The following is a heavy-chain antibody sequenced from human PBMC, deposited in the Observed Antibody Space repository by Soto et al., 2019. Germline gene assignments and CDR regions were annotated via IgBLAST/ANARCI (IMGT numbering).Heavy chain of an antibody. CDR2: IGESGTPT. CDR3: ARYIPGVRYYGMDV. Sequence: GGSLSLSCAASGFPFSSYSMKRVRQAPGKGLEWVSLIGESGTPTYYADSVKGRFTISRDNSGNTLFLEMYSLRAEDTAVYYCARYIPGVRYYGMDVWGQGTTVTVSS. CDR1: GFPFSSYS. J-gene: IGHJ6*02. D-gene: IGHD2-2*01. V-gene: IGHV3-23*01.